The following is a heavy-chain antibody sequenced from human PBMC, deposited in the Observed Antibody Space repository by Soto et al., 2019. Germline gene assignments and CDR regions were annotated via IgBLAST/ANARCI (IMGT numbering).Heavy chain of an antibody. CDR3: AKGLFCVHAEDGIHFPVPVSAFLLNRSSDL. J-gene: IGHJ2*01. Sequence: GKGLEWVAVISYDGSNKYYADSVKGRFTISRDNSKNTLYLQMNSLRAEDTAVYYCAKGLFCVHAEDGIHFPVPVSAFLLNRSSDL. V-gene: IGHV3-30*18. CDR2: ISYDGSNK. D-gene: IGHD3-3*02.